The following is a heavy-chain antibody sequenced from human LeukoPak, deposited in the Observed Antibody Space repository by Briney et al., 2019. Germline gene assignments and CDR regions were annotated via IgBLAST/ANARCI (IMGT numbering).Heavy chain of an antibody. CDR3: ARGGYSVYDGPLDAFDI. CDR1: GGSISSGDYY. Sequence: PSETLSLTCTVSGGSISSGDYYWSWIRQPPGKGLEWIGYIYYSGSTYYNPSLKSRVTISVDTSKNQFSLKLSSVTAADTAVYYCARGGYSVYDGPLDAFDIWGQGTMVTVSS. V-gene: IGHV4-30-4*01. CDR2: IYYSGST. J-gene: IGHJ3*02. D-gene: IGHD5/OR15-5a*01.